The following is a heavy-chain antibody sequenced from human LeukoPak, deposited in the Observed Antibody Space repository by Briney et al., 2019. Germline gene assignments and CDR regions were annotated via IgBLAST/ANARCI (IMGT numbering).Heavy chain of an antibody. CDR3: ARDLDDYVWGSYRYSFFDY. J-gene: IGHJ4*02. Sequence: GGSLRLSCAASGFTFSSYWMHWVRQAPGKGLVWVSRINSDGSSTRYADSVKGRFTISRDNAKNTLYLQMNSLRAEDTAVYYCARDLDDYVWGSYRYSFFDYWGQGTLVTVSS. D-gene: IGHD3-16*02. CDR1: GFTFSSYW. CDR2: INSDGSST. V-gene: IGHV3-74*01.